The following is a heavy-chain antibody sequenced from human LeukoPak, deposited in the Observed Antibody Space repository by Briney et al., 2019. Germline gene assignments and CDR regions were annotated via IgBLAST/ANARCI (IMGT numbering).Heavy chain of an antibody. CDR2: VHLSGRT. CDR3: ARLDL. V-gene: IGHV4-4*02. Sequence: NPSETLSLTCCVSGGSISSTNWWTWVRQPPGEGLEWIGEVHLSGRTNYNPSLESRVTMSVDMSENQFSLKLSSVTAADTAVYYCARLDLWGRGTMVTVSS. CDR1: GGSISSTNW. J-gene: IGHJ2*01.